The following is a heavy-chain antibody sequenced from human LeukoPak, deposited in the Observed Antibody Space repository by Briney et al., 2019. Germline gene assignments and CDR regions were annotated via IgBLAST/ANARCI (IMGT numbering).Heavy chain of an antibody. Sequence: SETLSLTCTVSGGSISSSSYYWGWIRQPPGKGLEWIGSIYYSGSTYYNPSLKSRVTLSVDTSKNQFSLKLSSVTAADTAVYYCARGIANYYYYYMDVWGKGTTVTVSS. J-gene: IGHJ6*03. CDR2: IYYSGST. V-gene: IGHV4-39*07. CDR1: GGSISSSSYY. CDR3: ARGIANYYYYYMDV. D-gene: IGHD6-13*01.